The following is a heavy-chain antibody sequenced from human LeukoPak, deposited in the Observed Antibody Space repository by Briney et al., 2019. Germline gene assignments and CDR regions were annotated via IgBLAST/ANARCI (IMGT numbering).Heavy chain of an antibody. Sequence: GGSLRLPCAASGFTFSSYSMNWVRQAPGKGLEWVSSISSSSSYIYYADSVKGRFTISRDNAKNSLYLQMNSLRAEDTAVYYCARDRYDFWSGYSSLSWFDPWGQGTLVTVSS. CDR1: GFTFSSYS. CDR2: ISSSSSYI. CDR3: ARDRYDFWSGYSSLSWFDP. J-gene: IGHJ5*02. V-gene: IGHV3-21*01. D-gene: IGHD3-3*01.